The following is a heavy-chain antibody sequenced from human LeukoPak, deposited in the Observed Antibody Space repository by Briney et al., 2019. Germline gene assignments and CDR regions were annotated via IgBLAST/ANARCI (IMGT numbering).Heavy chain of an antibody. CDR2: ISGGGDYI. Sequence: GGSLRLSCAASGFIFNTYAINWVRQAPGKGLEWVSAISGGGDYIYYAHSVKGRFSLSRDNSKNTLYLQMNSLSADDTAVYYCARKLLYYDRSGPSFAYWGQGTLVSVSS. V-gene: IGHV3-23*01. CDR3: ARKLLYYDRSGPSFAY. J-gene: IGHJ4*02. CDR1: GFIFNTYA. D-gene: IGHD3-22*01.